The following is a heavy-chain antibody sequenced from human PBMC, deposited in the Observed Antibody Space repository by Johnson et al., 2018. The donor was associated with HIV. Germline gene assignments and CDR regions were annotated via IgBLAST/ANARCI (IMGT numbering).Heavy chain of an antibody. Sequence: EFGGGVVQPGRSLRLSCAASGFTFSRYAMHWVRQAPGKGLEGVAVISSDGSNKYYADSVKGRFTIPRDNSKNTLFLQMNSLRAEDTAVFYCARACRDGYTCDAFDIWGQGTMVTVSS. V-gene: IGHV3-30*14. CDR3: ARACRDGYTCDAFDI. J-gene: IGHJ3*02. CDR2: ISSDGSNK. D-gene: IGHD5-24*01. CDR1: GFTFSRYA.